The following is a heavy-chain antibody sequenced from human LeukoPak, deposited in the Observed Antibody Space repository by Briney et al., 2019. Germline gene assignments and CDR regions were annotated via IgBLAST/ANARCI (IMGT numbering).Heavy chain of an antibody. D-gene: IGHD3-3*01. J-gene: IGHJ6*03. Sequence: ASVKVSCKVSGHTLAEPSMHWVRRAPGKGVECWGGFYPEKGETVYAKNPPGRVTMPEHVSTATAYLALSSLRSAATAVYYCATSPSRFWVGCMDVWGTGTTVTVSS. CDR2: FYPEKGET. CDR3: ATSPSRFWVGCMDV. V-gene: IGHV1-24*01. CDR1: GHTLAEPS.